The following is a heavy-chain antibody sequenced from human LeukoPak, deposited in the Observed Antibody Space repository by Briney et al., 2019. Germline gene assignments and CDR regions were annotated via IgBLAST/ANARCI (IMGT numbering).Heavy chain of an antibody. CDR2: ISTSGNT. V-gene: IGHV4-4*07. CDR3: ARGEGNYFDY. CDR1: GGSISSYY. Sequence: SQTLSLTCTVSGGSISSYYWTWIRQPAGKGLEWIGRISTSGNTNYTPSLKSRVTMSVDTSRNQFSLKLTSVTAADAAVYYCARGEGNYFDYWGQGALVTVSS. J-gene: IGHJ4*02.